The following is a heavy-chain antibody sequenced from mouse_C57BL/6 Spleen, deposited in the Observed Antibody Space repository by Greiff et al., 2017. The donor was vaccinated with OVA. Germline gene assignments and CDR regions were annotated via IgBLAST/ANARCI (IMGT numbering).Heavy chain of an antibody. CDR3: ARDDGYYGFAY. CDR2: ISYDGSN. D-gene: IGHD2-3*01. J-gene: IGHJ3*01. CDR1: GYSITSGYY. V-gene: IGHV3-6*01. Sequence: EVQLVESGPGLVKPSQSLSLTCSVTGYSITSGYYWNWIRQFPGNKLEWMGYISYDGSNNYNPSLKNRISITRDTSKNQFFLKLNSVTTEDTATYDCARDDGYYGFAYWGQGTLVTVSA.